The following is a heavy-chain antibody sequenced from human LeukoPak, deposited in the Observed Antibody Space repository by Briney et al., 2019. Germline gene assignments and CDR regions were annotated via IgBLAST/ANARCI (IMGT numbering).Heavy chain of an antibody. Sequence: GGSLRLSCAASGFTVSNNYMNWVRQAPGKGLVWVSRINSEGSSTTYADSVKGRFTISRDNAKNTLILQMNSLRAEDTAVYYCARDYYSRFDYWGQGTLVTVSS. CDR2: INSEGSST. J-gene: IGHJ4*02. D-gene: IGHD3-22*01. CDR3: ARDYYSRFDY. V-gene: IGHV3-74*01. CDR1: GFTVSNNY.